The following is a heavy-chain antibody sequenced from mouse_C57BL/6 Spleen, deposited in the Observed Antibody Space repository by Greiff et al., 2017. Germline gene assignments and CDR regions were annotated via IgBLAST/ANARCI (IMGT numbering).Heavy chain of an antibody. CDR1: GYTFTSYW. J-gene: IGHJ2*01. CDR3: AREGNRRFFDY. CDR2: IYPGSGST. Sequence: QVQLQQSGAELVKPGASVKMSCKASGYTFTSYWITWVKPRPGQGLEWIGDIYPGSGSTNYNEKFTSKATLTVDTSSSTAYMQLSSLTSEDSAVYYCAREGNRRFFDYWGQGTTLTVSS. V-gene: IGHV1-55*01. D-gene: IGHD2-1*01.